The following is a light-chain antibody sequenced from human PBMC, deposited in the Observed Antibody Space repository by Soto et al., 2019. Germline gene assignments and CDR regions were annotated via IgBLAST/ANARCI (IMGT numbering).Light chain of an antibody. CDR2: GAS. CDR1: QNVNTN. Sequence: EIVMTQSPATLSVSPGERATLSCRASQNVNTNLAWYQQKPGQAPRLLIYGASTRATGIPARFSGSGSETEFTLSISSLQSEDFAVYSCQQYNNWPYTFGQGTELEIK. CDR3: QQYNNWPYT. J-gene: IGKJ2*01. V-gene: IGKV3-15*01.